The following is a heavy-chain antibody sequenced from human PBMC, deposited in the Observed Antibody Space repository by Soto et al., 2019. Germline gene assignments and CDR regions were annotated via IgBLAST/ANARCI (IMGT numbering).Heavy chain of an antibody. V-gene: IGHV4-59*01. CDR1: GGSISGYY. Sequence: SETLSLTCTVSGGSISGYYWSWIRQPPGKGLEWIDYIYYNGSTNYNPSLKSRVTISVDTSKNQFSLKLSSVTAADTAVYYCARLTDCGGDCPLFDYWGQGALVTVSS. D-gene: IGHD2-21*02. CDR3: ARLTDCGGDCPLFDY. CDR2: IYYNGST. J-gene: IGHJ4*02.